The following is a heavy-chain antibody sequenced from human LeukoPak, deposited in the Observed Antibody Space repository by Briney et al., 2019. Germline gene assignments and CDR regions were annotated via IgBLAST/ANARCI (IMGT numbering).Heavy chain of an antibody. CDR1: GFTFSSYN. Sequence: GGSLRLSCAASGFTFSSYNMNWVRQAPGKGLEWVSSITSSSTYIYYADSVKGRSTISRDNARNSLYLQMNSLRVEDTAVYYCARDPYSGNYGDYYYYYMDVWGKGTTVTISS. J-gene: IGHJ6*03. D-gene: IGHD1-26*01. CDR2: ITSSSTYI. CDR3: ARDPYSGNYGDYYYYYMDV. V-gene: IGHV3-21*01.